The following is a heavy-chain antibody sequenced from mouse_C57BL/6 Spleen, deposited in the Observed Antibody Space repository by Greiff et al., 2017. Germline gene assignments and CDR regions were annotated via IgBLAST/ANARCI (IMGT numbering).Heavy chain of an antibody. CDR2: IDPSDSYT. J-gene: IGHJ3*01. V-gene: IGHV1-50*01. Sequence: QVQLKQPGAELVKPGASVKLSCKASGYTFTSYWMQWVKQRPGQGLEWIGEIDPSDSYTNYNQKFKGKATLTVDTSSSTAYMQLSSLTAEDSAVYYCARLITTAEAWFAYWGQGTLVTVSA. D-gene: IGHD1-2*01. CDR1: GYTFTSYW. CDR3: ARLITTAEAWFAY.